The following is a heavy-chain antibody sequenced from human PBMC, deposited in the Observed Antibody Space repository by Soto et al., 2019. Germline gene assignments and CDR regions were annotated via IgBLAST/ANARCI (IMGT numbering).Heavy chain of an antibody. CDR1: GFTFSNYW. J-gene: IGHJ4*02. D-gene: IGHD6-25*01. V-gene: IGHV3-7*01. CDR2: INKDGSQT. CDR3: VKEIAAAQ. Sequence: EVQLVESGGALVQPGGSLRLTCATSGFTFSNYWMTWVRQAPGKGLEWVANINKDGSQTSFVDSVKGRFTIFRDNAKSSLYLQMNSLRGEDTAKDYCVKEIAAAQWGQGTLVTVSS.